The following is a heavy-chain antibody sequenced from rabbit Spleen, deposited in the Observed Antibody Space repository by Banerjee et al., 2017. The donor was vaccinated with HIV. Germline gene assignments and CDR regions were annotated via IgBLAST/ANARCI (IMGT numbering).Heavy chain of an antibody. V-gene: IGHV1S47*01. CDR3: VREVAARFSL. CDR2: IDPIFGIT. Sequence: QEQLVESGGGLVQPGGSLKLSYKASGFDFSSYGVSWVRQAPGKGLEWIGYIDPIFGITYFANWVNGRFTISSHNAQNTLFLQLNSLTAADTATYFCVREVAARFSLWGQGTLVTVS. J-gene: IGHJ4*01. D-gene: IGHD4-1*01. CDR1: GFDFSSYG.